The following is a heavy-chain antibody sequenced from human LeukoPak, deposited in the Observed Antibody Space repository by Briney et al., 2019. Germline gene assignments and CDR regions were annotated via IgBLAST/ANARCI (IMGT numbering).Heavy chain of an antibody. CDR2: INPNSGGT. CDR3: ARLSIHCSGGSCYSVFGFDP. V-gene: IGHV1-2*02. Sequence: GASVKVSCKASGYTFTGYYMHWVRQAPGQGLEWMGWINPNSGGTNYAQKFQGRVTMTRDTSISTAYMELSRLRSDDTAVYYCARLSIHCSGGSCYSVFGFDPWGQGTLVTVSS. D-gene: IGHD2-15*01. J-gene: IGHJ5*02. CDR1: GYTFTGYY.